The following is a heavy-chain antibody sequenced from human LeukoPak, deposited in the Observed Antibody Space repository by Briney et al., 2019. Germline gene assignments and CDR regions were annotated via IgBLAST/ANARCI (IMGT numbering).Heavy chain of an antibody. CDR2: IFYSGST. CDR1: GGSISSSSYY. Sequence: SETLSLTCTVSGGSISSSSYYWGWIRQPPGEGLEWIGTIFYSGSTYYNPSLKSRVTISVDTSKNQFSLKLSSVTAADTAVYYCARHLSSPSGLYFYYYMDVWGTGTTVTVSS. D-gene: IGHD6-6*01. J-gene: IGHJ6*03. CDR3: ARHLSSPSGLYFYYYMDV. V-gene: IGHV4-39*01.